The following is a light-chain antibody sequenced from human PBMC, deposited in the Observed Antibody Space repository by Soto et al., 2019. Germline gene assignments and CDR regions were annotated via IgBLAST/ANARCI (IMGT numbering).Light chain of an antibody. Sequence: QLVLTQSSSASASLGSSVKLTCTLSSGHSSYIIAWHQQQPGKAPRYLMKLESGGSYNRGSGVPDRFSGSTSGADRYLTISNLQSEDEADYYCETWDGNTHVVFGGGTKVTVL. V-gene: IGLV4-60*03. CDR1: SGHSSYI. CDR3: ETWDGNTHVV. J-gene: IGLJ2*01. CDR2: LESGGSY.